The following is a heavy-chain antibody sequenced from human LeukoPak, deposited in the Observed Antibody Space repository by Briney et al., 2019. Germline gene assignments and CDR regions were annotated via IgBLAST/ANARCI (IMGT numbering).Heavy chain of an antibody. V-gene: IGHV2-5*02. CDR1: GFSLSLTGVG. CDR2: IYWDDGR. CDR3: AHVYSGTDY. Sequence: SGPTLVKPTQTLTLTCTFSGFSLSLTGVGVGWTRQPPGKAPEWLAVIYWDDGRRYSPSLKNRLTIAKDTSKNQVVLTLTNVDPEDTGTYFCAHVYSGTDYWGQGTVVTVSS. D-gene: IGHD1-26*01. J-gene: IGHJ4*02.